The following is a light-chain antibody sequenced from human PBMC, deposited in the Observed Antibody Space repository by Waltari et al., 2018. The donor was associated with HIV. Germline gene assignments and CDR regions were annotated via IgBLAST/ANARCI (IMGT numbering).Light chain of an antibody. CDR3: QQYDNFPPLT. Sequence: DIQMTQSPSSLSASVGDRVTITCQASQDISNYLNWYQQKPGKTPKLLIFAASNLETGVPSRFSGSGSGTDFTFTISSLQPEDIATYYCQQYDNFPPLTFGGGTKVEIK. V-gene: IGKV1-33*01. J-gene: IGKJ4*01. CDR2: AAS. CDR1: QDISNY.